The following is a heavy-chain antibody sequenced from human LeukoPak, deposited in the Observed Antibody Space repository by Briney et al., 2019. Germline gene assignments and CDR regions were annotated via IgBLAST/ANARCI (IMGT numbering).Heavy chain of an antibody. Sequence: PSETLSLTCTVSGGSISRYYWSWIRQPAGKGLEWIGRIYTSGSTNYNPSLKSRVTMSVDTSKNQFSLKLSSVTAADTAVYYCAREISYYYDSSGSFDYWGQGTLVTVSS. CDR3: AREISYYYDSSGSFDY. D-gene: IGHD3-22*01. J-gene: IGHJ4*02. CDR2: IYTSGST. CDR1: GGSISRYY. V-gene: IGHV4-4*07.